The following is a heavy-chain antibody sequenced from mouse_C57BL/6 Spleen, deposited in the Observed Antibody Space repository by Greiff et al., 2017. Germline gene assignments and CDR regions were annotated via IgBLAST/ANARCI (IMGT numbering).Heavy chain of an antibody. Sequence: VQLQQSDAELVKPGASVKISCKVSGYTFTDHTIHWMKQRPEQGLEWIGYIYPRDGSTKYNEKFKGKATLTADNSSSTAYMQLNSLTSEDSAVYFCARFPYYYGSRGYFGVWGTGTTVTVSS. CDR1: GYTFTDHT. CDR3: ARFPYYYGSRGYFGV. J-gene: IGHJ1*03. CDR2: IYPRDGST. V-gene: IGHV1-78*01. D-gene: IGHD1-1*01.